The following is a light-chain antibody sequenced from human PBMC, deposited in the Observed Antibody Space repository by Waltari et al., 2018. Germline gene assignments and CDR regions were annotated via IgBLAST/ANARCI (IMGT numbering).Light chain of an antibody. CDR2: GAS. CDR1: QSVSSSY. Sequence: EIVLTQSPGTLSLSPGERATLSCRASQSVSSSYLAWYQQKPGQAPRLLIYGASSRATGIPDRFSGSGSGTDFTLTISRLEPEDFAVYYCQQYGSSPNTFG. CDR3: QQYGSSPNT. J-gene: IGKJ2*01. V-gene: IGKV3-20*01.